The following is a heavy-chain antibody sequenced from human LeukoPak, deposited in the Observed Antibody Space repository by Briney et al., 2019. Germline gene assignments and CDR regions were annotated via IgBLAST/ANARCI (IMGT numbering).Heavy chain of an antibody. V-gene: IGHV1-46*01. J-gene: IGHJ5*02. CDR1: GYTFTSYY. CDR2: INPSGGST. D-gene: IGHD3-22*01. Sequence: ASVTVSCKASGYTFTSYYLHWVRQAPGQGLQWMGIINPSGGSTSYAQKFQGRITMTRDTSTSTVYMELSSLRSEDTAMYYCARAGNNYGWFDPWGQGTLVTVSS. CDR3: ARAGNNYGWFDP.